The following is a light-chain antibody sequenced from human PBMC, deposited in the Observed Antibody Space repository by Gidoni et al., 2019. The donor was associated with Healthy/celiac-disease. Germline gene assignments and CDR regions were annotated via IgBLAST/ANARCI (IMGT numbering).Light chain of an antibody. Sequence: DIQMTQSPSTLSASVGDRVTITCRASQSISSWLAWYQQKPGKAPKLLIYKASSLESGVPSRFSGSGSGTEFTLTISSLQPDDFATYYCQQYNSYSGTXXXXTKXDIK. CDR1: QSISSW. J-gene: IGKJ3*01. CDR2: KAS. V-gene: IGKV1-5*03. CDR3: QQYNSYSGT.